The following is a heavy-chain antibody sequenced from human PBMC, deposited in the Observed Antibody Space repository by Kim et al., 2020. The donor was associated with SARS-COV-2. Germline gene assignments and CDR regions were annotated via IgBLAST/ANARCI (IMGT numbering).Heavy chain of an antibody. V-gene: IGHV3-23*01. D-gene: IGHD3-10*01. Sequence: GGSLRLSCAASGFTFSSYAMSWVRQAPGKGLEWVSAISGSGGSTYYADSVKGRFTISRDNSKNTLYLQMNSLRAEDTAVYYCAKNQRITMVRGVLNDYWGQGTLVTVSS. J-gene: IGHJ4*02. CDR1: GFTFSSYA. CDR3: AKNQRITMVRGVLNDY. CDR2: ISGSGGST.